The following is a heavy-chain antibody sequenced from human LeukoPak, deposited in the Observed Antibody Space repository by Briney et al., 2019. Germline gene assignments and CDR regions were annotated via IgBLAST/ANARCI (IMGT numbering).Heavy chain of an antibody. D-gene: IGHD1-26*01. CDR3: ARATWDPNYYYYMDV. V-gene: IGHV3-21*01. J-gene: IGHJ6*03. Sequence: PGGSLRLSCAASGFTFSSYGMSWVRQAPGKGLEWVSSISSSSSYIYYADSVKGRFTISRDNAKNSLFLQMNSLRAEDTAVYFCARATWDPNYYYYMDVWGKGTTVTISS. CDR2: ISSSSSYI. CDR1: GFTFSSYG.